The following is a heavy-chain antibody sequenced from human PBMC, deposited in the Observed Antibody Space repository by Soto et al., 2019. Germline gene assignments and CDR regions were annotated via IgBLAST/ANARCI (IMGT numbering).Heavy chain of an antibody. CDR2: INHSGST. J-gene: IGHJ5*02. CDR3: ARGKGVAAAGTSWFDP. CDR1: GGSFSGYY. Sequence: SETLSLTCAVYGGSFSGYYWSWIRQPPGKGLEWIGEINHSGSTNYNPSLKSRVTISVDTSKNQFSLKLSSVTAAGTAVYYCARGKGVAAAGTSWFDPWGQGTLVTVSS. V-gene: IGHV4-34*01. D-gene: IGHD6-13*01.